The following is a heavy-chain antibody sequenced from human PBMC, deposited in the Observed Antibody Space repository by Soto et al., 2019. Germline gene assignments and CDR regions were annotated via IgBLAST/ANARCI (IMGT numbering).Heavy chain of an antibody. CDR3: ARRGYDPLNYYYYYMDV. CDR2: IYYSGST. V-gene: IGHV4-39*01. Sequence: QLQLQESGPGLVKPSETLSLTCTVSGGSISSSSYYWGWIRQPPGKGLEWIGSIYYSGSTYYNPSLKSRVTISVDTSKNQFSLKLSSVTAADTAVYYCARRGYDPLNYYYYYMDVWGKGTTVTVSS. CDR1: GGSISSSSYY. D-gene: IGHD5-12*01. J-gene: IGHJ6*03.